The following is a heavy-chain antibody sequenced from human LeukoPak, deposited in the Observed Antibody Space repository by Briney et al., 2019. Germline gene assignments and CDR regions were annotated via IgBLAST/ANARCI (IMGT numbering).Heavy chain of an antibody. D-gene: IGHD2-2*01. J-gene: IGHJ3*01. CDR2: IFYKGGS. V-gene: IGHV4-31*11. CDR1: GDSLSSGGYL. Sequence: SETLSLTCGVSGDSLSSGGYLWTWMRQHPGKGLEWIGYIFYKGGSYYSPSLQSRLTISVDTSQKQFSLKMSSVTAADTAVYYCVRLTCSGSSCSGGGAFDVWGQGTVVTVSS. CDR3: VRLTCSGSSCSGGGAFDV.